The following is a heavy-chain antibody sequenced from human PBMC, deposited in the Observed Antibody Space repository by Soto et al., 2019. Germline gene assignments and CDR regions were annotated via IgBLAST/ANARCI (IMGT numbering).Heavy chain of an antibody. V-gene: IGHV3-30*18. CDR3: AKDCSMVRGVIGNWFDP. CDR1: GFTFSSYG. D-gene: IGHD3-10*01. Sequence: QVQLVESGGGVVQPGRSLRLSCAASGFTFSSYGMHWVRQAPGKGLEWVAVISYDGSNKYYADSVKGRFTISRDNSKNTLYLQMNSLRAEDTAVYYCAKDCSMVRGVIGNWFDPWGQGTLVTVSS. J-gene: IGHJ5*02. CDR2: ISYDGSNK.